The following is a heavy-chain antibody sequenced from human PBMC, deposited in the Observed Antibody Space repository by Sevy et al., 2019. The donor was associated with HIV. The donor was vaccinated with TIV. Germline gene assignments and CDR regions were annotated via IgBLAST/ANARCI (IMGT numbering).Heavy chain of an antibody. V-gene: IGHV1-46*01. CDR1: GYTFTNYY. Sequence: ASVKVSCKASGYTFTNYYIHWMRQAPGQGLKWMGIINPSGGSTSYAQKFQGRVTMTRDTSTSTVYMELSSLRSEDTAVYYCARDSTVITVFQYWGQGTLVTVSS. J-gene: IGHJ4*02. CDR3: ARDSTVITVFQY. CDR2: INPSGGST. D-gene: IGHD1-20*01.